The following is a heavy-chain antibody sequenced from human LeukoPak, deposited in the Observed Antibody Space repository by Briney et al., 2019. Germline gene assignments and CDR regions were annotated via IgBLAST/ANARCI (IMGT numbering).Heavy chain of an antibody. CDR3: ARDLLLWFGELSGDSDY. D-gene: IGHD3-10*01. CDR1: GFTFSSYG. V-gene: IGHV3-33*01. J-gene: IGHJ4*02. CDR2: IWYDGSHK. Sequence: PGRSLRLSCAASGFTFSSYGMHWVLQAPGKGLEWVADIWYDGSHKYYADSVKGRFTISRDNSKNTLHLQMNSLRAEDTAVYYCARDLLLWFGELSGDSDYWGQGTLVTVSS.